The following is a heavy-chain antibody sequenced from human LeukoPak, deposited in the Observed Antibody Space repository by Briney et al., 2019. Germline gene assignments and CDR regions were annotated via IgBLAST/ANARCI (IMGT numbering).Heavy chain of an antibody. Sequence: SETMSLTCTVFGGPITGYYWSWIRHPPGKGLEWIGYVSYRGSTNYNPSLKSRVTISVDTSKNQFSLKLSSVTAADTAVYYCARPYSSNWYDAFHFWGQGTMVTVSS. V-gene: IGHV4-59*01. CDR1: GGPITGYY. CDR2: VSYRGST. J-gene: IGHJ3*01. CDR3: ARPYSSNWYDAFHF. D-gene: IGHD6-13*01.